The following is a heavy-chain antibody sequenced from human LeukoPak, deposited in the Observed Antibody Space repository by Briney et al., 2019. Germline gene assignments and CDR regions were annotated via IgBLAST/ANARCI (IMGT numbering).Heavy chain of an antibody. J-gene: IGHJ4*02. Sequence: GGSLRLSCAASGFTFSSYAMSWVRQAPGKGLEWVSAISGSGGSTYYADFVKGRFTISRDNSKNTLYLQMNSLRAEDTAVYYCAKDRLVDIVVVPAASPLDYWGQGTLVTVSS. CDR2: ISGSGGST. D-gene: IGHD2-2*03. CDR1: GFTFSSYA. V-gene: IGHV3-23*01. CDR3: AKDRLVDIVVVPAASPLDY.